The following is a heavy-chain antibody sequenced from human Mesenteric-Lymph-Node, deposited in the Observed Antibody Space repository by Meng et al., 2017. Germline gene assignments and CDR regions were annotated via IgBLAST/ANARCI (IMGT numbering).Heavy chain of an antibody. Sequence: QVQLLAPGPGLVKPYQTLSLTCTVYGGSISSGDYYWSWIRQPPGKGLELIGHIYYSGSTSYNPSLKSRVTISVDTSKNQFSLKLSSVTAADTAVYYCASPLGILGIVDLWGRGTLVTVSS. J-gene: IGHJ2*01. CDR1: GGSISSGDYY. CDR3: ASPLGILGIVDL. CDR2: IYYSGST. V-gene: IGHV4-30-4*01. D-gene: IGHD7-27*01.